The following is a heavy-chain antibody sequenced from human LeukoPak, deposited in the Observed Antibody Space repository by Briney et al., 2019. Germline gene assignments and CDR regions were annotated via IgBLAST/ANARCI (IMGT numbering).Heavy chain of an antibody. J-gene: IGHJ3*02. D-gene: IGHD5-24*01. CDR3: AMGGLEMATIEVAFDI. CDR1: GFTFDDYA. Sequence: GRSLRLSCAASGFTFDDYAMHWVRPAPGKGLEWVSGISWNSGRIGYADSVKGRFTISRDNAKNSLYLQMNSLRAEDTALYYCAMGGLEMATIEVAFDIWGQGTMVTVSS. CDR2: ISWNSGRI. V-gene: IGHV3-9*01.